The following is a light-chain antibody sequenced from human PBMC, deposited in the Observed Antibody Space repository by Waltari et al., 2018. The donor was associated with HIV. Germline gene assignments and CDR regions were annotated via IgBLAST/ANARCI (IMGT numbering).Light chain of an antibody. CDR2: GAS. V-gene: IGKV3-20*01. CDR1: QSVSSSY. CDR3: QQYGSSPRT. J-gene: IGKJ1*01. Sequence: EIVLTQSPGTLSLSPGERATLSCRASQSVSSSYLAWYQQKPGQAPRLLIYGASSRATGIPDRCSGSGSGTDFTLTISRLEAEDFAVYYCQQYGSSPRTFGQGTKVEIK.